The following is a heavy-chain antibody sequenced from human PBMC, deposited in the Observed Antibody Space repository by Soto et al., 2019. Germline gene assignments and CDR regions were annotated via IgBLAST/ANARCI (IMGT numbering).Heavy chain of an antibody. D-gene: IGHD4-17*01. CDR3: ARAPTVTEFDY. J-gene: IGHJ4*02. Sequence: PSETLSLTCSVSGDSISNLDYFWAWIRQPPGQALEYIGYIYKSATTYYNPSFESRVAISVDTSKNQFSLKLSSVTAAYTAVYYCARAPTVTEFDYWGQGTLVTVSS. CDR1: GDSISNLDYF. CDR2: IYKSATT. V-gene: IGHV4-30-4*01.